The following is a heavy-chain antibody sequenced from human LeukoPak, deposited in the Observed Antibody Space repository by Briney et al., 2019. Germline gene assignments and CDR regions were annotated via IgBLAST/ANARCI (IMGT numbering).Heavy chain of an antibody. CDR3: ARGSSEYYYDSSGYYYVGYFDY. J-gene: IGHJ4*02. D-gene: IGHD3-22*01. CDR2: TYYRSKWYN. Sequence: SQTLSLTCAISGDSVSSNSAAWNWIRQSPSRGLEWLGRTYYRSKWYNDYAVSVKSRITINPDTSKNQFSLQLNSVTPEDTAVYYCARGSSEYYYDSSGYYYVGYFDYWGQGTLVTVS. CDR1: GDSVSSNSAA. V-gene: IGHV6-1*01.